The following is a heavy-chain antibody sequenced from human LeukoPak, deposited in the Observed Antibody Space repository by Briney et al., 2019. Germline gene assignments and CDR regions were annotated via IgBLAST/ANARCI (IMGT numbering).Heavy chain of an antibody. CDR3: ARQSVAYYYDSSGYYYFDY. J-gene: IGHJ4*02. V-gene: IGHV5-51*01. CDR2: IYPGDSDT. D-gene: IGHD3-22*01. Sequence: GESLKISCKGSGYSFTSYWIGWVRQMPGKGLEWMGIIYPGDSDTRYSPSFQGQVTISADKFISTAYLQWSSLKASDTAMYYCARQSVAYYYDSSGYYYFDYWGQGTLVTVSS. CDR1: GYSFTSYW.